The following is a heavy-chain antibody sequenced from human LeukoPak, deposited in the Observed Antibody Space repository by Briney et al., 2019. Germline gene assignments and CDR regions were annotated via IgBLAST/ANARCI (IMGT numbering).Heavy chain of an antibody. Sequence: ASVKVSCKASGGTFSSYAISWVRQAPGQGLEWMGGIIPIFGTANYAQKFQGRVTITADESTSTAYMELSSLRSEDTAVYYCAIPDTAMAGGYYYYYYGMDVWGQGTTVTVSS. CDR1: GGTFSSYA. CDR3: AIPDTAMAGGYYYYYYGMDV. V-gene: IGHV1-69*13. D-gene: IGHD5-18*01. J-gene: IGHJ6*02. CDR2: IIPIFGTA.